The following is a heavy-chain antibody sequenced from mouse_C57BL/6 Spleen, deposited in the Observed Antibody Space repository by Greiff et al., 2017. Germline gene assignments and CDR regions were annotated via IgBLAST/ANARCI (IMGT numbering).Heavy chain of an antibody. Sequence: QVQLKQPGAELVMPGASVKLSCKASGYTFTSYWMHWVKQRPGQGLEWIGEIDPSDSYTNYNQKFKGKSTLTVDKSSSTAYMQRSSLASEDAAVYDCARRGAQLGPLDYWGQGTTLTVSS. CDR2: IDPSDSYT. V-gene: IGHV1-69*01. CDR3: ARRGAQLGPLDY. CDR1: GYTFTSYW. J-gene: IGHJ2*01. D-gene: IGHD4-1*02.